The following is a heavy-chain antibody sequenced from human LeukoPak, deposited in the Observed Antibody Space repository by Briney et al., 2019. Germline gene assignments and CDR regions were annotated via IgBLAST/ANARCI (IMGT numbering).Heavy chain of an antibody. CDR2: IWYDASNK. Sequence: GGSLRLSCAASGISFRSYGMHWVCQAPGKGLEWVTFIWYDASNKYYAESVKGRFTISRDNSRNTVFLQMNSLRAEDTAIYYCATDISTHYFGSWGQGTLVTVSS. D-gene: IGHD3-9*01. J-gene: IGHJ4*02. CDR3: ATDISTHYFGS. CDR1: GISFRSYG. V-gene: IGHV3-30*02.